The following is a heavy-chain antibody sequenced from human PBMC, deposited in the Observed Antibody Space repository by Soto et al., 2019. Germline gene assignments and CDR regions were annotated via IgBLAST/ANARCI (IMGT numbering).Heavy chain of an antibody. CDR1: GLPFSSSG. J-gene: IGHJ6*02. V-gene: IGHV3-23*01. Sequence: PGGSLRLSCAGSGLPFSSSGMSWVRQAPEKGLEWVSALSDSGVSPYDADSVKGRFTISRDNSKNTLYLQMDSLRVEDTALYYWAKRTSDSYGRNYGMDVWGQGTTVTVSS. CDR3: AKRTSDSYGRNYGMDV. D-gene: IGHD5-18*01. CDR2: LSDSGVSP.